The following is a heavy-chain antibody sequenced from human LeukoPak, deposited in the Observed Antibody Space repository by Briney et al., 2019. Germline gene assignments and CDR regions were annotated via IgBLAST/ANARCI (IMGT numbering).Heavy chain of an antibody. CDR1: GFTVSSYW. CDR2: IKQDGSEK. J-gene: IGHJ4*02. CDR3: ASVIWFGELLPLFDY. Sequence: GGSLRLSCAASGFTVSSYWMSWVRQAPGKGLEWVANIKQDGSEKYYVDSVEGRFTISRDNAKNSLYLQMNSLRAEDTAVYYCASVIWFGELLPLFDYWGQGTLVTVSS. V-gene: IGHV3-7*01. D-gene: IGHD3-10*01.